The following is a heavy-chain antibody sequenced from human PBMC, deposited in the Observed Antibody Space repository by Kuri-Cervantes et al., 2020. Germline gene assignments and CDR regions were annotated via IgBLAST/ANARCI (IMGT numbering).Heavy chain of an antibody. V-gene: IGHV4-39*07. Sequence: ESLKISCTVSGGSISSSSYYWGWIRQPPGKGLEWIGSIYYSGSTNYNPSLKSRVTISVDTSKNQFSLKLSSVTAADTAVYYCARDRGYYGSGSRYYYYYGMDVWGQGTTVTVSS. J-gene: IGHJ6*02. CDR2: IYYSGST. CDR1: GGSISSSSYY. D-gene: IGHD3-10*01. CDR3: ARDRGYYGSGSRYYYYYGMDV.